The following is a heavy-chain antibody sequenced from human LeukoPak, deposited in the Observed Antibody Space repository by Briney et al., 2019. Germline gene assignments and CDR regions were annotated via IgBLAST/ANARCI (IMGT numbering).Heavy chain of an antibody. Sequence: GGSLRLSCAASGFSVSNNYMSWVRQAPGKGPEWVSVIYSGGNTDYAVSVKGRFAISRDFPRNTVYLQMNSLRGEDTAVYYCARETGFGGLFPDAFDVWGQGTVVTVSS. J-gene: IGHJ3*01. CDR1: GFSVSNNY. V-gene: IGHV3-53*01. CDR3: ARETGFGGLFPDAFDV. CDR2: IYSGGNT. D-gene: IGHD3-10*01.